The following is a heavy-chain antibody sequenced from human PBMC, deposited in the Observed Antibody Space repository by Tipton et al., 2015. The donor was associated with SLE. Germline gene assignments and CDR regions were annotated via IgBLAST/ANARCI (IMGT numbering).Heavy chain of an antibody. V-gene: IGHV4-59*01. Sequence: TLSLTCTVSGGSISNYYWSWIRQPPGKGLEWIGYIFYSGSTNSNPSLKSRVTMSVDTSKDQFSLNLSSVTAADTAVYYCARDGPASWGYGLWSGYFDLWGQGTLVTVSS. CDR3: ARDGPASWGYGLWSGYFDL. D-gene: IGHD3-3*01. J-gene: IGHJ4*02. CDR1: GGSISNYY. CDR2: IFYSGST.